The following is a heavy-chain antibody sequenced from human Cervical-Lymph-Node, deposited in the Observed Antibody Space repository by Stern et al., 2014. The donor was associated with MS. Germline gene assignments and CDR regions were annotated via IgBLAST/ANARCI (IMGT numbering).Heavy chain of an antibody. CDR2: ISAYNSNT. D-gene: IGHD5-24*01. V-gene: IGHV1-18*01. Sequence: QVQLLQPGAEVKKPGGSVKVSCKASGYTFTSLAISWVRQAPGQGLEWMVLISAYNSNTSYAQKLQGRVTLTTDKSTSTAYMELRSLTSDDTAVYYCASGSLEGFDPWGQGTLVTVSS. J-gene: IGHJ5*02. CDR3: ASGSLEGFDP. CDR1: GYTFTSLA.